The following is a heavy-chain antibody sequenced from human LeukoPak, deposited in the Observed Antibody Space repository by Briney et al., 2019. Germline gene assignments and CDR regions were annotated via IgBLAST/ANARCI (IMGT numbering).Heavy chain of an antibody. V-gene: IGHV4-59*01. D-gene: IGHD6-19*01. CDR2: IYYSGST. CDR3: ARWQYSSGWYGHDAFDI. CDR1: DGSFSDYF. Sequence: PSETLSLTCTVSDGSFSDYFWSWIRQPPGKGLEWIGYIYYSGSTNYNPSLKSRVTISVDTSKNQFSLKLSSVTAADTAVYYCARWQYSSGWYGHDAFDIWGQGTMVTVSS. J-gene: IGHJ3*02.